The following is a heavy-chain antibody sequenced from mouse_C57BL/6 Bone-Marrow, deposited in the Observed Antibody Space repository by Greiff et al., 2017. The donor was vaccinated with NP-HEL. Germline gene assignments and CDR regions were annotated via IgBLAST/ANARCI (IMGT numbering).Heavy chain of an antibody. CDR1: GYTFTSYW. Sequence: VRLQQPGAELVKPGASVKLSCKASGYTFTSYWMHWVKQRPGQGLEWIGMIHPNSGSTNYNEKFKSKATLTVDKSSSTAYMQLSSLTSEDSAVYYCARRALITTVVAKNWYFDVWGTGTTVTVSS. J-gene: IGHJ1*03. V-gene: IGHV1-64*01. CDR2: IHPNSGST. CDR3: ARRALITTVVAKNWYFDV. D-gene: IGHD1-1*01.